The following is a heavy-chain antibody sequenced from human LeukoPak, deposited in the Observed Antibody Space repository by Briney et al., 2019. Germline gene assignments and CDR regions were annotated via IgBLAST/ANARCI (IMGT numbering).Heavy chain of an antibody. J-gene: IGHJ1*01. CDR2: ISGDGGST. V-gene: IGHV3-43*02. CDR3: AKDMNYYDSSGYYYGYFQH. Sequence: GGSLRLSCAASGFTFDDYAVHWVRQAPGKGLEWVSLISGDGGSTYYADSVKGRFTISRDNSKNSLYLQMNSLRTEDTALYYCAKDMNYYDSSGYYYGYFQHWGQGTLVTVSS. D-gene: IGHD3-22*01. CDR1: GFTFDDYA.